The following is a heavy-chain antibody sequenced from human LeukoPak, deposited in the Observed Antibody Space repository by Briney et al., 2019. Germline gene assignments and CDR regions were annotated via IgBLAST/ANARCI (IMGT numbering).Heavy chain of an antibody. J-gene: IGHJ4*02. CDR1: GFTFSSYW. D-gene: IGHD6-19*01. CDR2: IWYDGSNK. CDR3: AKGLSSGWYKGPFDY. Sequence: GGSLRLSCAASGFTFSSYWMHWVRQAPGEGLEWVAVIWYDGSNKYYADSVKGRFTISRDNSKNTLYLQMNSLRAEDTAVYYCAKGLSSGWYKGPFDYWGQGTLVTVSS. V-gene: IGHV3-33*06.